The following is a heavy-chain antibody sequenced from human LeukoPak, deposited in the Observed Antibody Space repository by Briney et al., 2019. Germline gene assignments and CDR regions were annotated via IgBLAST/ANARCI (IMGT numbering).Heavy chain of an antibody. CDR2: IYYSGST. Sequence: SETLSLTCTVSGGSISSYYWSWIRQPPGKGLEWIGYIYYSGSTNYNPSLKSRVTISVDTSKNQFSLKLSSVTAADTAVYYCARDGVRGWYDYWGQGTLVTVSS. J-gene: IGHJ4*02. V-gene: IGHV4-59*01. CDR1: GGSISSYY. CDR3: ARDGVRGWYDY. D-gene: IGHD6-19*01.